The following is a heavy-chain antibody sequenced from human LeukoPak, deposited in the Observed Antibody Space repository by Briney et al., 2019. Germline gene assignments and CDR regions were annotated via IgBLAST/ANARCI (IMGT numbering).Heavy chain of an antibody. CDR3: ATTRDYYDNSGYTLLQD. CDR2: IIPILGTS. J-gene: IGHJ1*01. Sequence: SVKVSCKASGSTFSTYAVNWVRQAPGQGLEWMGGIIPILGTSNYAQSFQGRLTTTADESSGTAYMALSSLRSEDTAIYYCATTRDYYDNSGYTLLQDWGQGTLVTVSS. CDR1: GSTFSTYA. D-gene: IGHD3-22*01. V-gene: IGHV1-69*13.